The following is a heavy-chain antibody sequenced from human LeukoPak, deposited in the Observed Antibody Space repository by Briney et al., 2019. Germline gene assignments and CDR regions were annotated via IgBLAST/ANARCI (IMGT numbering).Heavy chain of an antibody. J-gene: IGHJ3*02. CDR2: IWYDGSNK. Sequence: GGSLRLSCAASGFTFSSYGMHWVRQAPGKGLGWGAVIWYDGSNKYYADSVKGRFTISRDNSKNTLYLQMNSLRAEDTAVYYCAREPTLWFGDDAFDIWGQGTMVTVSS. CDR3: AREPTLWFGDDAFDI. V-gene: IGHV3-33*01. CDR1: GFTFSSYG. D-gene: IGHD3-10*01.